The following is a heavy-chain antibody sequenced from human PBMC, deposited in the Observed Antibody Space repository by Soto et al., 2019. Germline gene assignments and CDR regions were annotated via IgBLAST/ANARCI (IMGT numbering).Heavy chain of an antibody. D-gene: IGHD2-8*01. CDR1: GDSVSSNTVG. CDR2: TYYRSKWYD. J-gene: IGHJ5*01. Sequence: SQTLSLTCAISGDSVSSNTVGWNWIRQSPSRGFEWLGRTYYRSKWYDDYAVSVKGRISINPDTSNNQFSLQLNSVTPDDTAVYYCARLIGNSWLDSWGQGTLLTVSS. V-gene: IGHV6-1*01. CDR3: ARLIGNSWLDS.